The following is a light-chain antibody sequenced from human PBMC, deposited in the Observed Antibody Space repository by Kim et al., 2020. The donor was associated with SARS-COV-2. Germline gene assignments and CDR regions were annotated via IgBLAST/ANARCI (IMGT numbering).Light chain of an antibody. CDR2: RAS. V-gene: IGKV3-15*01. CDR3: QQYETWVT. CDR1: KSVNRN. J-gene: IGKJ4*01. Sequence: EIVMTQSPGTLSVSPGERATLSCRASKSVNRNIAWYQHRPGQPPKLLIYRASTRATGIPARFSAGGSGTEFTLTISSLQSEDFAVYYCQQYETWVTFGGGTKVDIK.